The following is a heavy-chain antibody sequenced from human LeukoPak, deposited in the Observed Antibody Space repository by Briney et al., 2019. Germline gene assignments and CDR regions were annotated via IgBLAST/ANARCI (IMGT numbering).Heavy chain of an antibody. CDR3: ARQASRSTGQLYYYYYYMDV. V-gene: IGHV4-4*09. Sequence: SETLSLTCTVSGGSFSSYYWSWIRQPPGKGLEWIGYIYTSGSTNYNPSLKSRVTISVDTSKNQFSLKLSSVTAADTAVYYCARQASRSTGQLYYYYYYMDVWGKGTTVTVSS. D-gene: IGHD1-14*01. CDR2: IYTSGST. J-gene: IGHJ6*03. CDR1: GGSFSSYY.